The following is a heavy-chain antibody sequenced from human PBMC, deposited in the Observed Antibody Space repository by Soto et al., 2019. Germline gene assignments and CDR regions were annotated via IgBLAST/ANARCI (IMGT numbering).Heavy chain of an antibody. CDR1: GFTFRDYG. CDR3: ASGDRAVAGHLDY. Sequence: QVQLAESGGGVVQPGRSLRLTCEATGFTFRDYGIHWVRRAPGKGLEWVARIWFDSSHKYYADSVEGRFTISRDNSNNTVSLLMNSLRADEAGVYYCASGDRAVAGHLDYWGQGTLVTVSS. V-gene: IGHV3-33*01. J-gene: IGHJ4*02. CDR2: IWFDSSHK. D-gene: IGHD2-15*01.